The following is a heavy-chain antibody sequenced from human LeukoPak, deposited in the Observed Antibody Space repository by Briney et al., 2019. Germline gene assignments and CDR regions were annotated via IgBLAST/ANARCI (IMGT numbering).Heavy chain of an antibody. CDR2: IYPGDSDT. V-gene: IGHV5-51*01. Sequence: GESLKISCNSCGYIYTSYWIGWGRQVPGKGVEVRVIIYPGDSDTRYSPSFQGPVTISADKSISTAYLQWSSLKASDTAMYYCARLGSRHGYNWGDLWGQGTLVSVSS. J-gene: IGHJ5*02. CDR3: ARLGSRHGYNWGDL. CDR1: GYIYTSYW. D-gene: IGHD5-24*01.